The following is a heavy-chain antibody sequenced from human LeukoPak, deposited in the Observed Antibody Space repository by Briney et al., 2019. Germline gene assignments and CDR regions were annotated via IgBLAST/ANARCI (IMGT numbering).Heavy chain of an antibody. Sequence: GASVKVSCKASGYTFTGYYMHWVRQAPGQGLEWMGWINPNSGGTNYAQKFQGRVTMTRDTSISTAYMELSRLRSDDTAVYYCASRHRGGYYYGSDDAFDIWGQGTMVTVSS. CDR3: ASRHRGGYYYGSDDAFDI. V-gene: IGHV1-2*02. CDR1: GYTFTGYY. CDR2: INPNSGGT. J-gene: IGHJ3*02. D-gene: IGHD3-10*01.